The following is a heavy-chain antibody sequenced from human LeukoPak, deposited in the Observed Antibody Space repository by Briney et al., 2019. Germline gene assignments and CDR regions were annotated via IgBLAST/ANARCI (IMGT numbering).Heavy chain of an antibody. V-gene: IGHV3-69-1*02. CDR2: ISISSGHNTI. CDR1: GFTFSNDY. D-gene: IGHD3-3*01. Sequence: GGSLRLSCAASGFTFSNDYMTWVRQAPGKGLEWVSYISISSGHNTIDYADSVKGRFSISKDNAMNAVYLQMNSLKAEDTAVYYCASLGPTRYGRGYPGRDNWGGGTLVTVST. CDR3: ASLGPTRYGRGYPGRDN. J-gene: IGHJ4*02.